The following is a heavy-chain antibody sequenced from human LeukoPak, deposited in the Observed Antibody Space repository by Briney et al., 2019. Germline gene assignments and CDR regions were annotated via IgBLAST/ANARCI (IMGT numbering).Heavy chain of an antibody. CDR2: ISAYNGNT. CDR3: ARGPIVVVPAALVYFQH. V-gene: IGHV1-18*04. CDR1: GYTFTVHY. J-gene: IGHJ1*01. Sequence: ASVKVSCKASGYTFTVHYLHWVRQAPGQGLEWMGWISAYNGNTNYAQKLQGRVTMTTDTSTSTAYMELRSLRSDDTAVYYCARGPIVVVPAALVYFQHWGQGTLVTVSS. D-gene: IGHD2-2*01.